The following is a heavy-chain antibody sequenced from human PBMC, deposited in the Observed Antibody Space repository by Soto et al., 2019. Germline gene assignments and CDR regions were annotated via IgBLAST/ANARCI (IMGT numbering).Heavy chain of an antibody. J-gene: IGHJ4*02. Sequence: PSETLSLTCTVSGGSISSSSYYWGWIRQPPGKGLEGIGSIYYSGSTYYNPSLKSRVTISVDTSKNQFSLKLSYVTAAETAVYYCARLDALGSYIDYRGQANLVTVS. CDR1: GGSISSSSYY. V-gene: IGHV4-39*01. CDR2: IYYSGST. CDR3: ARLDALGSYIDY. D-gene: IGHD1-26*01.